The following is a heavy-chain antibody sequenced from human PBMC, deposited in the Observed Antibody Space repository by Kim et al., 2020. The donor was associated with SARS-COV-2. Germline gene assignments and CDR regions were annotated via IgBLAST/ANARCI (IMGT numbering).Heavy chain of an antibody. Sequence: GGSLRLSCAASGATFSSYSMNWVRQAPGKGLEWVSSISSSSNYIYYADSVKGRFTTSRDNAKNSLYLQMNSLRAEDTAVYYCARVTGPYDIVTGRDYYGMDVWGREPRVTVSS. D-gene: IGHD3-9*01. CDR2: ISSSSNYI. CDR3: ARVTGPYDIVTGRDYYGMDV. J-gene: IGHJ6*02. CDR1: GATFSSYS. V-gene: IGHV3-21*01.